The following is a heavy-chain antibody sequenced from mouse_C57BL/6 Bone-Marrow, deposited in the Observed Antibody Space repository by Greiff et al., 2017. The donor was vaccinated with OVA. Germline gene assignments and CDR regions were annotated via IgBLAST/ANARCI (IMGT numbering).Heavy chain of an antibody. V-gene: IGHV1-20*01. J-gene: IGHJ3*01. D-gene: IGHD1-3*01. CDR3: ASGTLKAY. Sequence: VQLQQSGPELVKPGDSVQISCKASGYSFTGYFMNWVMQSHGKSLEWIGRINPYNGDTFYNQKFKGKATLTVDKSSSTAHMELRSLTSEDSAVYYCASGTLKAYWGQGTLVTVSA. CDR1: GYSFTGYF. CDR2: INPYNGDT.